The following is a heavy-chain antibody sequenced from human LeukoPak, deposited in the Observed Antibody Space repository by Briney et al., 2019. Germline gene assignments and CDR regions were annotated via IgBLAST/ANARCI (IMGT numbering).Heavy chain of an antibody. J-gene: IGHJ5*02. V-gene: IGHV3-21*01. Sequence: GGSPRLSCVASGFTFSNYGMIWVRQVPGKGLEWVSMITSTNYIYYANSVEGRFTISRDNSKNSLYLEMNSLRAEDTAVYYCAGPEGSGSHAWGQGTLVTVSS. D-gene: IGHD1-26*01. CDR3: AGPEGSGSHA. CDR2: MITSTNYI. CDR1: GFTFSNYG.